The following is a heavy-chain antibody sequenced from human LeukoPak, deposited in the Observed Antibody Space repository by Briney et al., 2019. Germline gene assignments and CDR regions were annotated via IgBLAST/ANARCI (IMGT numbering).Heavy chain of an antibody. J-gene: IGHJ3*02. CDR3: ARGVGATGYDAFDI. CDR2: IYYSGST. CDR1: GGSFSDYY. D-gene: IGHD1-26*01. V-gene: IGHV4-30-4*08. Sequence: SETLSLTCAVYGGSFSDYYWSWIRQPPGKGLEWIGYIYYSGSTYYNPSLKSRVTISVDTSKNQFSLKLSSVTAADTAVYYCARGVGATGYDAFDIWGQGTMVTVSS.